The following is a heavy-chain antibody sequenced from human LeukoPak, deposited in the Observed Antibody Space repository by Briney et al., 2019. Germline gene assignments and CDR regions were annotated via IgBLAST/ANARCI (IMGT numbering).Heavy chain of an antibody. CDR2: FDPEDGET. Sequence: ASVKVSCKVSGYTLTELSMHWVRQAPGKGLEWMGGFDPEDGETIYAQKFQGRVTTTEDTSTDTAYMELSSLRSEDTAVYYCATVRYYYGMDVWGQGTTVTVSS. J-gene: IGHJ6*02. CDR1: GYTLTELS. V-gene: IGHV1-24*01. CDR3: ATVRYYYGMDV.